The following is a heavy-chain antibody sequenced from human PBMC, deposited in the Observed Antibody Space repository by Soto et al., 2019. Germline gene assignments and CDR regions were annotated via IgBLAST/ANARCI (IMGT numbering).Heavy chain of an antibody. CDR1: GGTLSSYA. Sequence: SVKVSCKASGGTLSSYAISWVRQAPGQGLEWMGGIIPIFGTANYAQKFQGRVTITADESTSTAYMELSSLRSEDTAVYYCARSLMITFSWFDPWGQGTQVTVSS. J-gene: IGHJ5*02. CDR3: ARSLMITFSWFDP. D-gene: IGHD3-16*01. V-gene: IGHV1-69*13. CDR2: IIPIFGTA.